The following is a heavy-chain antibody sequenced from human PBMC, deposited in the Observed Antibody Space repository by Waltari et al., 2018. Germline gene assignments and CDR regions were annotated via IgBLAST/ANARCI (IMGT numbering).Heavy chain of an antibody. V-gene: IGHV1-2*02. CDR3: AREVPNQFGSSGYPFDN. J-gene: IGHJ4*02. CDR2: INPDSGGT. CDR1: GYMFSGHL. D-gene: IGHD3-22*01. Sequence: QVQLVQSGPEVKKPGASVKVSCQASGYMFSGHLMHWVRQAPGQGLEWMVWINPDSGGTNFAQKFQGRVTMTSDKTIRTVYMELNSLRSDDTAIYYCAREVPNQFGSSGYPFDNWGQGTLVSVSS.